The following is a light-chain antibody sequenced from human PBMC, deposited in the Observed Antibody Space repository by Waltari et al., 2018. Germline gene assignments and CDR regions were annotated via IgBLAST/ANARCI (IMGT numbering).Light chain of an antibody. Sequence: EIVLTPSPGTPSFYPGERAPLSCRASQSVSRTLAWYQQKPGQAPRLLIYDASTRATGIPDRFSGSGSGTDFSLTISRLEPEDFAVYYCQKYGTLPATFGQGTKVEIK. J-gene: IGKJ1*01. CDR1: QSVSRT. V-gene: IGKV3-20*01. CDR2: DAS. CDR3: QKYGTLPAT.